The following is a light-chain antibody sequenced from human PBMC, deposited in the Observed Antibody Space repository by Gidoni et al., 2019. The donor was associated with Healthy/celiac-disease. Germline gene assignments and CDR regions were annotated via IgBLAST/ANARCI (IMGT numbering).Light chain of an antibody. J-gene: IGKJ3*01. CDR2: LGS. Sequence: DIVMTQSPLSLPVTPGEPASISCRSSQSLLHSNGYNYLDWYLQKLGQSPQLLIYLGSNRASGVPDRFSGSGTGTDFTLKISRVEAEDVGVYYCMQALQTPQFTFGPGTKVDIK. CDR1: QSLLHSNGYNY. V-gene: IGKV2-28*01. CDR3: MQALQTPQFT.